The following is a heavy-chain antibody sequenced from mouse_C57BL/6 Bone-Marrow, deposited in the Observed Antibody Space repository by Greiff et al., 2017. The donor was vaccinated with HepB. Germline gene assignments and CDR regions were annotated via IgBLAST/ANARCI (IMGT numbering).Heavy chain of an antibody. D-gene: IGHD1-3*01. J-gene: IGHJ2*01. CDR3: ASGAHYYFDY. CDR1: GYTFTSYW. V-gene: IGHV1-52*01. Sequence: QVQLQQPGAELVRPGSSVKLSCKASGYTFTSYWMHWVKQRPIQGLEWIGNIDPSDSETHYNQKFKDKATLTVDKSYSTAYMQLSSLTSEDSAVYYCASGAHYYFDYWGQGTTLTVSS. CDR2: IDPSDSET.